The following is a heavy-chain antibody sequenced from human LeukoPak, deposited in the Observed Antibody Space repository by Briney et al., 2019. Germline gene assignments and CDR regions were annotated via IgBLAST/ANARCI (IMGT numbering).Heavy chain of an antibody. D-gene: IGHD2-2*01. CDR3: ARDRGYCSSTSCYFGGGYFDY. V-gene: IGHV3-21*01. CDR2: MSSSSSYI. CDR1: GFTFSSYS. Sequence: GGSLRLSCAASGFTFSSYSMNWVRQAPGKGLEWVSSMSSSSSYIYYADSVKGRFTISRDNAKNSLYLQMNSLRAEDTAVYYCARDRGYCSSTSCYFGGGYFDYWGQGTLVTVSS. J-gene: IGHJ4*02.